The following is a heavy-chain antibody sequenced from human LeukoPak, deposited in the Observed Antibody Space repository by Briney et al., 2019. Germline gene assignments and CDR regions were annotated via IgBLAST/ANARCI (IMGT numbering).Heavy chain of an antibody. D-gene: IGHD2-2*02. J-gene: IGHJ5*02. V-gene: IGHV1-3*01. CDR2: INAGNGNT. CDR3: ARGRYCSSTICYTSTIPRFDP. CDR1: GYRFSNFW. Sequence: PGESLKISCKGSGYRFSNFWIGWVRQAPGQRLEWMGWINAGNGNTKYSQKFQGRVTITRDTSATTAYMELSSLGSEDTAVYYCARGRYCSSTICYTSTIPRFDPWGQGTLVTVSS.